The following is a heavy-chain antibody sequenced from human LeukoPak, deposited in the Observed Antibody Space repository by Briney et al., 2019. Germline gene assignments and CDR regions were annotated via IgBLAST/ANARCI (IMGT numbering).Heavy chain of an antibody. D-gene: IGHD1-26*01. CDR1: GFTFSSYG. CDR3: AKDRLSIVGDY. V-gene: IGHV3-30*18. CDR2: ISYDGSNK. Sequence: GGSLRLYCAASGFTFSSYGMHGVRQAPGKGLVWVAVISYDGSNKYYADSVKGRFTISRDNSKNTLYLQMNSLRAEDTAVYYCAKDRLSIVGDYWGQGTLVTVSS. J-gene: IGHJ4*02.